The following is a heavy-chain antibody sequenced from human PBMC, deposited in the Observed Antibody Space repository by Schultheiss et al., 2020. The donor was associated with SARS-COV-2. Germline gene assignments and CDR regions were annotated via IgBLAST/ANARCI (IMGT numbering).Heavy chain of an antibody. D-gene: IGHD6-19*01. J-gene: IGHJ3*02. CDR2: ISSSSSYI. CDR1: GFTFSSYS. CDR3: ARVYSSGYEDAFDI. Sequence: GGSLRLSCAASGFTFSSYSMNWVRQAPGKGLEWVLSISSSSSYIYYADSVKGRFTISRDNAKNSLYLQMNSLRAEDTAVYYCARVYSSGYEDAFDIWGQGTMVTVSS. V-gene: IGHV3-21*01.